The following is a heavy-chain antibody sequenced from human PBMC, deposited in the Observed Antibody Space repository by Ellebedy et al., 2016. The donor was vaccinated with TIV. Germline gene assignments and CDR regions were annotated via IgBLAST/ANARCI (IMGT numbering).Heavy chain of an antibody. CDR2: IIPIFGTA. Sequence: AASVKVSCKASGGTFSSYAISWVRHAHGQGLQWMGGIIPIFGTANYAQKFQGRVTITADESTSTAYMELSNLRSEDTAVYYWLAAPSTVEGYWGQGTLVTVSS. CDR1: GGTFSSYA. V-gene: IGHV1-69*13. D-gene: IGHD4-23*01. J-gene: IGHJ4*02. CDR3: LAAPSTVEGY.